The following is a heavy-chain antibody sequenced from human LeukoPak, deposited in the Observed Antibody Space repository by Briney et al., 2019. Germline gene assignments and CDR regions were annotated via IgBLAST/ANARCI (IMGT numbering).Heavy chain of an antibody. V-gene: IGHV3-30*03. CDR1: GFTFSSYS. D-gene: IGHD2-15*01. CDR3: ARAPDCSGGSCYSDY. Sequence: GGSLRLSCAASGFTFSSYSMNWVRQAPGKGLGWVAVISYDGSNKYYADSVKGRFTISRDNSKNTLYLQMNSLRAEDTAVYYCARAPDCSGGSCYSDYWGQGTLVTVSS. J-gene: IGHJ4*02. CDR2: ISYDGSNK.